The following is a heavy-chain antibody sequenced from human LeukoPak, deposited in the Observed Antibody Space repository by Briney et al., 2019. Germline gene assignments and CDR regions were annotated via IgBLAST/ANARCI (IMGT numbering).Heavy chain of an antibody. D-gene: IGHD3-22*01. CDR3: ALFSSSGSYLPPFGY. V-gene: IGHV4-34*01. CDR1: GGSFRGYY. CDR2: INHSGST. J-gene: IGHJ4*02. Sequence: NPSETLSLTCAVNGGSFRGYYWSWIRQPPGKGLEWIGEINHSGSTTYNPSLKSRVTMSLDTSKNQFSLKVNSVTVADTAVYYCALFSSSGSYLPPFGYWGQGTLVTVSS.